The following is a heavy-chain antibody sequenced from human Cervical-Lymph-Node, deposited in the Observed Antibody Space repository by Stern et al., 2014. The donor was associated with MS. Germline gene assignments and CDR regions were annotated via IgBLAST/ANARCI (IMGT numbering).Heavy chain of an antibody. CDR2: ISGSGGST. CDR3: AKDVGRFVDTAMEFGY. CDR1: GFTFSSYA. J-gene: IGHJ4*02. Sequence: EVQLVESGGGLVQPGGSLRLSCAASGFTFSSYAMSWVRQAPGKGLDWVSAISGSGGSTYYADSVNGRFTISRDNSKNTLYLQMNSLRAEDTAVYYCAKDVGRFVDTAMEFGYWGQGTLVTVSS. D-gene: IGHD5-18*01. V-gene: IGHV3-23*04.